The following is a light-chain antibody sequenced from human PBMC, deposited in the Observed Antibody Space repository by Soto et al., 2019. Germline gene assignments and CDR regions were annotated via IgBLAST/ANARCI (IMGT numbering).Light chain of an antibody. V-gene: IGLV1-51*01. CDR3: GTWDSSLTAGV. J-gene: IGLJ2*01. CDR1: SSNIGNSY. CDR2: DNN. Sequence: QSVLTQPPSVSAAPGQKVTISCSGSSSNIGNSYVSWYQQLPGTAPKLLIYDNNKRPSGIPDRFSGSKSGTSATLGITGLQTGDEADYYCGTWDSSLTAGVFGGGTKL.